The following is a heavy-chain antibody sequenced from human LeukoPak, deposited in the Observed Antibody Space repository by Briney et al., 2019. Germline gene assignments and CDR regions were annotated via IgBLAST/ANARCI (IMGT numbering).Heavy chain of an antibody. V-gene: IGHV4-59*01. CDR3: ARGVVIAPQTFDY. CDR2: IYYSGST. D-gene: IGHD2-21*01. CDR1: GDSINGFY. J-gene: IGHJ4*02. Sequence: SETLSLTCTVSGDSINGFYWSWIRQPPGKGLEWIGYIYYSGSTNYNPSLKSRVTISVDTSKNQFSLKLSSVTAADTAVYYCARGVVIAPQTFDYWGQGTLVTVS.